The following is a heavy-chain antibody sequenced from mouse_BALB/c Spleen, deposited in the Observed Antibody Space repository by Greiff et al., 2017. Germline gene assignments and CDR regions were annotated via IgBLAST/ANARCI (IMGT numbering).Heavy chain of an antibody. D-gene: IGHD2-14*01. Sequence: VQLQQSGAELVRPGALVKLSCKASGFNIKDYYMHWVKQRPEQGLEWIGWIDPENGNTIYDPKFQGKASITADTSSNTAYLQLSSLTSEDTAVYYCAIIRYDVYSAMDYWGQGTSVTVSS. CDR2: IDPENGNT. CDR3: AIIRYDVYSAMDY. J-gene: IGHJ4*01. CDR1: GFNIKDYY. V-gene: IGHV14-1*02.